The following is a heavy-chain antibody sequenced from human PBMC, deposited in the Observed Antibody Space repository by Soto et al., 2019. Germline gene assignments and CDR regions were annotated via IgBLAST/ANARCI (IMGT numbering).Heavy chain of an antibody. Sequence: QVHLVQSGAEVKKPGASVKVSCKGSGYAFTTYGITWVRQAPGQGLEWMGWISAHNGTTNYAQKLQGRVTVTRDTSTSTAYNELRSLRSDDTAVYDCARGRYVDYWGQGAVITVAS. D-gene: IGHD1-1*01. CDR1: GYAFTTYG. CDR3: ARGRYVDY. CDR2: ISAHNGTT. V-gene: IGHV1-18*01. J-gene: IGHJ4*02.